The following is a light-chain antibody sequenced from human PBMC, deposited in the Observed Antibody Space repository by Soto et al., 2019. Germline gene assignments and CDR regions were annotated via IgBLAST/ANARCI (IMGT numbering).Light chain of an antibody. Sequence: EIELTQSPGTLSLSPGERATLSCRASQSVSSSYLAWYQQKPGQAPRLLIYGVSSRATGIPDRFSGSGSGTDFTLSISRLAPEDFAVYYCQQYGSSPWTFGQGTKVDI. CDR1: QSVSSSY. V-gene: IGKV3-20*01. J-gene: IGKJ1*01. CDR2: GVS. CDR3: QQYGSSPWT.